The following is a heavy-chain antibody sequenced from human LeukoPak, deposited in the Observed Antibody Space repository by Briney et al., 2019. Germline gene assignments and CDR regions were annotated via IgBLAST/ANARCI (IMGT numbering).Heavy chain of an antibody. Sequence: PGGSLRLSCAASGFTFSSYAMSWVRQAPGKGLEWVSSISSSSSYIYYADSVKGRFTISRDNAKNSLYLQMNSLRAEDTALYYASGHGSNSYWGQGTLVTVSS. V-gene: IGHV3-21*04. D-gene: IGHD6-13*01. CDR3: SGHGSNSY. CDR2: ISSSSSYI. J-gene: IGHJ4*02. CDR1: GFTFSSYA.